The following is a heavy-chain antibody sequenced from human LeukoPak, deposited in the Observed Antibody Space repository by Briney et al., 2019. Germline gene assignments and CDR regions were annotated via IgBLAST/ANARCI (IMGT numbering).Heavy chain of an antibody. D-gene: IGHD3-22*01. Sequence: GGSLRLSCAASGFTFSSYDMHWVRQATGKGLEWVSAIGTAGDTYYPGSVKGRFTISRENAKNTLYLQMNSLRAEDTAVYYCAKGPYYYDSSGYIPFDYWGQGTLVTVSS. V-gene: IGHV3-13*01. CDR1: GFTFSSYD. CDR3: AKGPYYYDSSGYIPFDY. CDR2: IGTAGDT. J-gene: IGHJ4*02.